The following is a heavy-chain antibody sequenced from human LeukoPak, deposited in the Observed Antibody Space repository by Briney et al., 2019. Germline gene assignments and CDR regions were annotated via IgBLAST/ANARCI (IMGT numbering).Heavy chain of an antibody. CDR2: IYYSGST. CDR1: GGSISSSSYY. V-gene: IGHV4-39*01. J-gene: IGHJ4*02. CDR3: ARCHSIVGADFDY. Sequence: SETLSLTCTVSGGSISSSSYYWGWIRQPPGKGLEWIGSIYYSGSTYYNPSLKSRVTISVDTSKNQFSLKMSSVTAADTAVYYCARCHSIVGADFDYWGQGTLVTVSS. D-gene: IGHD1-26*01.